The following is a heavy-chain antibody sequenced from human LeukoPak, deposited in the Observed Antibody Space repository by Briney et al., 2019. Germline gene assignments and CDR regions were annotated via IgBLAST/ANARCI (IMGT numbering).Heavy chain of an antibody. CDR2: ISASGGST. Sequence: GGSLRLSCAASGFTFSSSAMSWVRQVSGKGLEWVSGISASGGSTYYADSVRGRFTISRDNSKNTLYLQMNSLRAEDTAVYYCAKAPYDTSGFSSPNYFDYWGQGTLVTVSS. J-gene: IGHJ4*02. V-gene: IGHV3-23*01. CDR1: GFTFSSSA. D-gene: IGHD3-22*01. CDR3: AKAPYDTSGFSSPNYFDY.